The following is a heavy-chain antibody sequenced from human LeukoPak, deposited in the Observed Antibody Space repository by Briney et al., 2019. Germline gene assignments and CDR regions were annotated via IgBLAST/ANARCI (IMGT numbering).Heavy chain of an antibody. Sequence: PSETPSLTCAVYGGSFSGYYWSWIRQPPGKGLEWIGEINHSGSTNYNPSLKSRVTISVDTSKNQFSLKLSSVTAADTAVYYCARGRRRYCSSTSCLGKGDDYWGQGTLVTVSS. CDR3: ARGRRRYCSSTSCLGKGDDY. J-gene: IGHJ4*02. V-gene: IGHV4-34*01. CDR2: INHSGST. CDR1: GGSFSGYY. D-gene: IGHD2-2*01.